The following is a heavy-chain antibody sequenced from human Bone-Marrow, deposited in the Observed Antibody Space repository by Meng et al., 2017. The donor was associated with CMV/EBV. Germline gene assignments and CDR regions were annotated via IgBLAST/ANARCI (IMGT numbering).Heavy chain of an antibody. Sequence: SETLSLTCTVSGGSISSYYWSWIRQPPGKGLEWTGYIYYSGSTNYNPSLKSRVTISVDTSKNQFSLKLSSVTAADTAVYYCARDGYSYGFKNYGIDVWGQGTTVTVSS. CDR2: IYYSGST. D-gene: IGHD5-18*01. J-gene: IGHJ6*02. CDR3: ARDGYSYGFKNYGIDV. CDR1: GGSISSYY. V-gene: IGHV4-59*01.